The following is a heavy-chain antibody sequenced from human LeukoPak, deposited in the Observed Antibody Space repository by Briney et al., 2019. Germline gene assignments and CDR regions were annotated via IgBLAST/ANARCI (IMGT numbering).Heavy chain of an antibody. CDR1: GYTFTSYS. Sequence: ASVKVSCNASGYTFTSYSINWGRRGPGQGLEWMGWISPSNGDTSYAQKVQDRVTMTTDTSTTTVYMELRSLGSDDTAIYYCLRDSGWELRHFFFDDWGQGTLVTVSS. CDR2: ISPSNGDT. J-gene: IGHJ4*02. D-gene: IGHD4-23*01. CDR3: LRDSGWELRHFFFDD. V-gene: IGHV1-18*04.